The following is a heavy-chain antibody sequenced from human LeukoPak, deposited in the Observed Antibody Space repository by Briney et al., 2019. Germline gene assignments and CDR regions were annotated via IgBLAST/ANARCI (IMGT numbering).Heavy chain of an antibody. CDR3: ARGVNKGYYYDSSSYYSKPTFDY. Sequence: SETLSLTCAVYGGSFSGYYWSWIRQPPGKGLEWIGEINHSGSTNYNPSLKSRVTISVDTSKNQFSLKLSSVTAADTAVYYCARGVNKGYYYDSSSYYSKPTFDYWGQGTLVTVSS. CDR1: GGSFSGYY. D-gene: IGHD3-22*01. J-gene: IGHJ4*02. V-gene: IGHV4-34*01. CDR2: INHSGST.